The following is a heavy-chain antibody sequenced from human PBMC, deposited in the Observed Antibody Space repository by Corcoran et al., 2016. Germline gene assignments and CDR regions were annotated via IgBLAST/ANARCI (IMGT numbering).Heavy chain of an antibody. J-gene: IGHJ3*02. D-gene: IGHD5-12*01. CDR1: GFSLSNARMG. CDR2: IFSNDEK. V-gene: IGHV2-26*01. CDR3: VRARWLPNWGPFDI. Sequence: QVTLKESGPVLVKPTETPTLTCTVSGFSLSNARMGVSWIRQPPGKALEWLAHIFSNDEKSYSTSLKSRLTISKDTSKSHVVLTMTNMDPVDTATYYCVRARWLPNWGPFDIWGQGTMVTVSS.